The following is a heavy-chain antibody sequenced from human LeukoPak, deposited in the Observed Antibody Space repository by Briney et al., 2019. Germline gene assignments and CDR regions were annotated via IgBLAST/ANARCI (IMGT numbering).Heavy chain of an antibody. Sequence: ASVKVSCKASGGTFSSYAISWVRQAPGQGLEWMGRIIPILGIANYAQKFQGRVTITADKSTSTAYMELSSLRSEDTAVYYCAGCSGGSCYHFDYWGQGTRVTVSS. J-gene: IGHJ4*02. CDR1: GGTFSSYA. CDR3: AGCSGGSCYHFDY. CDR2: IIPILGIA. D-gene: IGHD2-15*01. V-gene: IGHV1-69*04.